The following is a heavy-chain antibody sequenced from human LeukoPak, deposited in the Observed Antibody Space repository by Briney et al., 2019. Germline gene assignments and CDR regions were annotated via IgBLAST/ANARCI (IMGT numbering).Heavy chain of an antibody. J-gene: IGHJ4*02. D-gene: IGHD2-15*01. Sequence: QPGGSLRLSCAASGFTLSSHWMHWVRQAPGKRLVWVSQINSDGRSTSYADSVMGRFTISRDNAKNTLYLQVNSLRAEDTAVYYCARVVDWCSGGSCYFEYWGQGTLVTVSS. CDR3: ARVVDWCSGGSCYFEY. CDR1: GFTLSSHW. CDR2: INSDGRST. V-gene: IGHV3-74*01.